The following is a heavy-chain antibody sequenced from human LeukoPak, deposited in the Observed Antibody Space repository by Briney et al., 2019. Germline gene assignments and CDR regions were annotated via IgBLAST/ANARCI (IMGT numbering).Heavy chain of an antibody. V-gene: IGHV3-74*01. Sequence: GGSLRLSCAASGFTFSSYWMHWVRQAPGKGLVWVSRINSGGSSTYYADSVKGRFTISRDNSKNTLYLQMNSLRADDTAVYYCAKANYYDSSGYYENLDYWGQGTLVTVSS. CDR3: AKANYYDSSGYYENLDY. D-gene: IGHD3-22*01. J-gene: IGHJ4*02. CDR2: INSGGSST. CDR1: GFTFSSYW.